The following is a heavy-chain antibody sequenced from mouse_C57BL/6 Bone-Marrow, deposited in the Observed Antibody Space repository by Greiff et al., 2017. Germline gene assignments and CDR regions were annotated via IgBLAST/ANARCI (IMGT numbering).Heavy chain of an antibody. D-gene: IGHD2-10*01. CDR2: IYPGGGYT. V-gene: IGHV1-63*01. J-gene: IGHJ2*01. CDR3: ARTYYYCDY. CDR1: GYTFTNYW. Sequence: VQLKQSGAELVRPGTSVKMSCKASGYTFTNYWIGWAKQRPGHGLEWIGDIYPGGGYTNYNEKFKGKATLTADKSSSTAYMQFSSLTSEDSTIYYCARTYYYCDYWGQGTTLTVSS.